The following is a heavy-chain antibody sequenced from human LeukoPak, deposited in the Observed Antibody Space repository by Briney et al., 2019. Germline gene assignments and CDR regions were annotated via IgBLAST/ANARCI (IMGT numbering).Heavy chain of an antibody. CDR2: INTDGSNT. CDR3: ARDGYRTSQGAFDL. D-gene: IGHD5-12*01. Sequence: GGSLRLSCAASGFTSSSYWMHWVRQAPGKGLVWISRINTDGSNTRYEDTVKGRFTISRDNAKNTLYLQMNSLRAEDTAVYYCARDGYRTSQGAFDLWGQGTMVTVSS. CDR1: GFTSSSYW. J-gene: IGHJ3*01. V-gene: IGHV3-74*01.